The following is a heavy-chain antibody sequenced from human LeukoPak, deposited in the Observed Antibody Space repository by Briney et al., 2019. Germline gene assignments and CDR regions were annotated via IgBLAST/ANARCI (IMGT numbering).Heavy chain of an antibody. V-gene: IGHV1-24*01. J-gene: IGHJ3*02. Sequence: ASVKVSCKVSGYTLTELSMDWVRQAPGQGLEWMGGFDPEDGETIYAQKFQGRVTMTEDTSTDTAYMELSSLRSEDTAVYYCATYPLGYCTNGVCPRGAFDIWGQGTMVTVSS. D-gene: IGHD2-8*01. CDR1: GYTLTELS. CDR3: ATYPLGYCTNGVCPRGAFDI. CDR2: FDPEDGET.